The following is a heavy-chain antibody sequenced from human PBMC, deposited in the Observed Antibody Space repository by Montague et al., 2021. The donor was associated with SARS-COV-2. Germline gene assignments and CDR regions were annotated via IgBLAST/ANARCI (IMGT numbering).Heavy chain of an antibody. J-gene: IGHJ6*02. CDR3: TSGREGNYNVMDV. CDR2: TYYRSKWYN. Sequence: CAISGDSDSGNRPTRKWDRQSPARGLEWLGRTYYRSKWYNDYAVSVRGRVTINPDTSKNQFSLQLNSVTPENTAIYYCTSGREGNYNVMDVWGQGTTVTVSS. V-gene: IGHV6-1*01. CDR1: GDSDSGNRPT. D-gene: IGHD1-1*01.